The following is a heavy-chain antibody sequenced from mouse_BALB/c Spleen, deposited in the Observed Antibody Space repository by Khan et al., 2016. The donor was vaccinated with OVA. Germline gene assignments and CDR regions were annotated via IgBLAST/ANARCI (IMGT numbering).Heavy chain of an antibody. CDR3: ARVNYGSRDYFDY. V-gene: IGHV1-9*01. J-gene: IGHJ2*01. CDR1: GYTFSGYW. Sequence: QVRLQQSGAELMKPGASVKISCKATGYTFSGYWLEWVKQRPGHGLEWIGEILPGSGSSNYNEKFKGKATFTADISSKTTYMQLSILTSEDSAVYYCARVNYGSRDYFDYWGQGTTLTVSS. CDR2: ILPGSGSS. D-gene: IGHD1-1*01.